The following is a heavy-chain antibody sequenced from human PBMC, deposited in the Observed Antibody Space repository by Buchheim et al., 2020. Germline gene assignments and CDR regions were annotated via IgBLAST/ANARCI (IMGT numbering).Heavy chain of an antibody. CDR3: ARDGRLGDEEGYYFDY. CDR2: IWYDGSNK. D-gene: IGHD3-16*01. Sequence: QVQLVESGGGVVQPGRSLRLSCAASGFTFSSYGMHWVRQAPGKGLEWVAVIWYDGSNKYYADSVKGRFTISRDNSKNTLYLQMNSLRAEDTAVYYCARDGRLGDEEGYYFDYWGQGTL. V-gene: IGHV3-33*01. CDR1: GFTFSSYG. J-gene: IGHJ4*02.